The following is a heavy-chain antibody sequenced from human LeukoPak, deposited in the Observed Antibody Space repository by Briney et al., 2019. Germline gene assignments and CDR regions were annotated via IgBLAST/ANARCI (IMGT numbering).Heavy chain of an antibody. CDR1: GFTFSSYG. J-gene: IGHJ6*03. CDR2: IRYDGSNK. Sequence: PGGSLRLSCAASGFTFSSYGMHWVRQAPGKGLEWVAFIRYDGSNKYYADSVKGRFTISRDNSKNTLYLQMNSLRAEDTAVYYCAKNPLELELPTYYYYMDVWGKGTTVTVSS. CDR3: AKNPLELELPTYYYYMDV. V-gene: IGHV3-30*02. D-gene: IGHD1-7*01.